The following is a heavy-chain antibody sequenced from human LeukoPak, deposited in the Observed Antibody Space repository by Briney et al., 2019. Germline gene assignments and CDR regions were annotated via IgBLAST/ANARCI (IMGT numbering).Heavy chain of an antibody. CDR1: GYTLTELS. CDR3: ATYDCGGDCLRYNWFDP. Sequence: ASVKVSCKVSGYTLTELSMHWVRQAPGKGLEWMGGFDPEDGETIYAQKFQGRVTMTEDTSTDTAYMELSSLRSEDTAVYYCATYDCGGDCLRYNWFDPWGQGTLVTVSS. V-gene: IGHV1-24*01. CDR2: FDPEDGET. J-gene: IGHJ5*02. D-gene: IGHD2-21*01.